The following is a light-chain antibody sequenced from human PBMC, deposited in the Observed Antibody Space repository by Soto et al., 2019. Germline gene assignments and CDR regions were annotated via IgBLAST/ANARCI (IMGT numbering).Light chain of an antibody. CDR1: ESVSSN. V-gene: IGKV3-15*01. J-gene: IGKJ5*01. CDR2: GAS. Sequence: EIVMTQSPATLSVSPGERATLSSRASESVSSNLAWYQQKPGQAPRLLIYGASTRATGIPARFSGSGSGTEFTLTISSLHSEDFAVYYCQQYNNSPITFGQGTRLEI. CDR3: QQYNNSPIT.